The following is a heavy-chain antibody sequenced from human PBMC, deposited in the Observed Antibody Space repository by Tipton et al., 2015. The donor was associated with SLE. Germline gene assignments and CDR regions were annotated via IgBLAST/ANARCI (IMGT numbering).Heavy chain of an antibody. Sequence: TLSLTCSVSNGSIGSDYWTWIRQPPGKGLEWIGYKYYSGGTNSNPSLRSRVTISIDMSKNQFSLKLTSVTASDTAMYFCARTKDYFPDYWGQGTRVTVSS. V-gene: IGHV4-59*01. CDR2: KYYSGGT. D-gene: IGHD3-10*01. CDR1: NGSIGSDY. CDR3: ARTKDYFPDY. J-gene: IGHJ4*02.